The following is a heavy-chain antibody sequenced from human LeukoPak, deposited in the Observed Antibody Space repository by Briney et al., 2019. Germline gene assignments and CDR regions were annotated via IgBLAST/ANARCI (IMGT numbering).Heavy chain of an antibody. CDR3: ARSTTHPYYNYMDV. CDR1: GFTFSSYW. J-gene: IGHJ6*03. V-gene: IGHV3-74*01. Sequence: GGSLRLSCVASGFTFSSYWIHWVRQAPGEGLVWVSRINSDGSTTTYADSVKGRFTISGDNAKNTLYLQMNSLRVEDTAVYYCARSTTHPYYNYMDVWGKGTTVTLSS. D-gene: IGHD4-17*01. CDR2: INSDGSTT.